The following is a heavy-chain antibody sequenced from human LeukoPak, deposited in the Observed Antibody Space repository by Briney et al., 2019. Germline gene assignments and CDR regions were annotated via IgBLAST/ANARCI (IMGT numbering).Heavy chain of an antibody. CDR1: GFTFSSYA. V-gene: IGHV3-30-3*02. CDR3: ARSWYSSSLGY. D-gene: IGHD6-13*01. J-gene: IGHJ4*02. CDR2: ISYDGSNK. Sequence: GGSLRLSWAASGFTFSSYAMHWVRQAPGKGLEWVAVISYDGSNKYYADSVKGRFTISRDNSKNTLYLQMNSLRAEDTAVYYCARSWYSSSLGYWGQGTLVTVSS.